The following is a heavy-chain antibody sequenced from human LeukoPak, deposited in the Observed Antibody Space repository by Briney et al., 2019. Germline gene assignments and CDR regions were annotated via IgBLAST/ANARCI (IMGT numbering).Heavy chain of an antibody. J-gene: IGHJ6*03. V-gene: IGHV4-34*01. Sequence: SETLSLTCAVYGGSVTGFSWSWLRQSPVKVLQSIGEINHSGGTNYAPSLQSRVTLSLDTSKNQFSLTLTSVTAADTAVYYCVRGRNVKWVPGVGGNPRASRYYYYMDVWGKGTTVTVSS. CDR1: GGSVTGFS. CDR2: INHSGGT. D-gene: IGHD4-23*01. CDR3: VRGRNVKWVPGVGGNPRASRYYYYMDV.